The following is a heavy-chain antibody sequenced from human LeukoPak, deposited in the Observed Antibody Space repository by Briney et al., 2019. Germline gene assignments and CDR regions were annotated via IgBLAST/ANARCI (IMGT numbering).Heavy chain of an antibody. CDR3: ARWGEVVPAATYYFDY. D-gene: IGHD2-2*01. Sequence: GGSLRLSCAASGFTFSSYSMNWVRQAPGKGVEWVSSISSSSIYISYADSVKGRFTISRDNAKNSLYLQMNSLRAEDTAVYYCARWGEVVPAATYYFDYWGQGTLVTVSS. CDR2: ISSSSIYI. J-gene: IGHJ4*02. V-gene: IGHV3-21*01. CDR1: GFTFSSYS.